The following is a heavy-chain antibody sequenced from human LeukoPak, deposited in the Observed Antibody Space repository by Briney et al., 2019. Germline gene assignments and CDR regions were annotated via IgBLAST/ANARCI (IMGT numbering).Heavy chain of an antibody. CDR1: GFTFSSYG. J-gene: IGHJ4*02. CDR3: AKEGGSGYYFDS. CDR2: ISYDGSNK. V-gene: IGHV3-30*18. Sequence: GGSLRLSCAASGFTFSSYGMHWVRQAPGKGLEWVAVISYDGSNKYYADSVTGRFTISRVNSKNLLYLQMNSMRAEDTAVYFGAKEGGSGYYFDSWAQGPRAPVSS. D-gene: IGHD3-22*01.